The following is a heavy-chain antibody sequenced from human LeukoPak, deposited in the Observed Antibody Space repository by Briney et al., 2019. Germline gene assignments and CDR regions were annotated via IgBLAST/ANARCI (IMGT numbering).Heavy chain of an antibody. J-gene: IGHJ4*02. CDR3: ARDRYSSMWSVFEY. D-gene: IGHD6-13*01. CDR2: IWYDGSTK. Sequence: GGSLRLSCAASGFTFSSFGMHWVRQSPGKGLEWVAVIWYDGSTKVYADSVKSRFTISRDNSRNTLYLQVNSLRAEDTAVYYCARDRYSSMWSVFEYWGQGALVTVSS. CDR1: GFTFSSFG. V-gene: IGHV3-33*01.